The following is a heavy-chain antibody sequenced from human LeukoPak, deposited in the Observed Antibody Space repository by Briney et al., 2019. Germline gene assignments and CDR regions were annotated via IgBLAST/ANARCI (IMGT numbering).Heavy chain of an antibody. D-gene: IGHD3-3*01. CDR3: TVGYYDFWSGHYYMDV. CDR1: GFTFSNAW. Sequence: PGGSLRLPCAASGFTFSNAWMSWVRQAPGKGLEWVGRIKSKTDGGTTDYAAPVKGRFTISRDDSKNTLYLQMNSLKTEDTAVYYCTVGYYDFWSGHYYMDVWGKGTTVTVSS. CDR2: IKSKTDGGTT. V-gene: IGHV3-15*01. J-gene: IGHJ6*03.